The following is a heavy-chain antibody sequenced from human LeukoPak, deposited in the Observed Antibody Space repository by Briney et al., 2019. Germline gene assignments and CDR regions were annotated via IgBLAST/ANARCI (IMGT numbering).Heavy chain of an antibody. V-gene: IGHV1-46*01. D-gene: IGHD6-19*01. Sequence: ASVKVSCKAPGYTFTSYYMHWVRQAPGQGLEWMGIINPSGGSTSYAQKFQGRVTMTRDTSTSTVYMELSSLRSEDTAVYYCARSLAVAGFDYWGQGTLVTVSS. CDR3: ARSLAVAGFDY. CDR1: GYTFTSYY. J-gene: IGHJ4*02. CDR2: INPSGGST.